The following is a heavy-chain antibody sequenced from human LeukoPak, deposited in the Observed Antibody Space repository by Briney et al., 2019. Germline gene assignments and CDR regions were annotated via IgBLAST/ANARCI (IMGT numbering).Heavy chain of an antibody. Sequence: SQTLSLTCAISGDSVSSNTASWNWIRQSPSRGLEWLGRTYYRSKWNNDYAASVKSRITINADTSKNQFSLQLNSVIPEDTAVYYCAKARRVYCTSAGCHRGVYFQHWGQGTLVTVSS. D-gene: IGHD2-2*02. CDR3: AKARRVYCTSAGCHRGVYFQH. V-gene: IGHV6-1*01. CDR2: TYYRSKWNN. CDR1: GDSVSSNTAS. J-gene: IGHJ1*01.